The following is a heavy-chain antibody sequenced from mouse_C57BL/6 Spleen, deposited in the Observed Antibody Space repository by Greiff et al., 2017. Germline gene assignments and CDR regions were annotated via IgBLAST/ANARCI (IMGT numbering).Heavy chain of an antibody. V-gene: IGHV1-69*01. D-gene: IGHD1-1*01. Sequence: QVQLQQPGAELVMPGASVKLSCKASGYTFTSYWMHWVKQRPGQGLEWIGEIDPSDSYTNYNQKFKGKSTLTVDKSSSTAYMQLSSLTSEDSAVYYCARVSHYYGSSYGYFDVWGTGTTVTVSS. CDR1: GYTFTSYW. CDR2: IDPSDSYT. J-gene: IGHJ1*03. CDR3: ARVSHYYGSSYGYFDV.